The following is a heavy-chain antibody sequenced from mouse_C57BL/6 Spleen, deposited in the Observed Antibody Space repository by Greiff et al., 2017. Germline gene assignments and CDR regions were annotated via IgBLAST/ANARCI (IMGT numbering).Heavy chain of an antibody. J-gene: IGHJ3*01. D-gene: IGHD3-2*02. V-gene: IGHV1-52*01. CDR1: GYTFTSYW. CDR3: SSSRELRLPWFAY. CDR2: IDPSDSDT. Sequence: VQLQQPGAELVRPGSSVKLSCKASGYTFTSYWMHWVKQRPIQGLEWIGNIDPSDSDTHYNQKFKDKATVTVDKSSGTAYMQLRSLTSEDSAVYYWSSSRELRLPWFAYWCQGTLVTVSA.